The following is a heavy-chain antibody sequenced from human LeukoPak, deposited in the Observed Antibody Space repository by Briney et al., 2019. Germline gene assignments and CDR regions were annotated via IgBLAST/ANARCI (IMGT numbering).Heavy chain of an antibody. V-gene: IGHV1-18*01. D-gene: IGHD6-19*01. CDR3: ARDVESIAVASPEGGYGMDV. J-gene: IGHJ6*02. CDR1: GYTFTSYG. CDR2: ISAYNGNT. Sequence: ASVKASCKASGYTFTSYGISWVRQAPGQGLEWMGWISAYNGNTNYAQKLQGRVTMTTDTSTSTAYMELRSLRSDDTAVYYCARDVESIAVASPEGGYGMDVWGQGTTVTVSS.